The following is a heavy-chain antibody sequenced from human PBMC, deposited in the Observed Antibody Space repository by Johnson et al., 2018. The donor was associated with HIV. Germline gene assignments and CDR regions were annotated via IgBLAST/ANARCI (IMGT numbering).Heavy chain of an antibody. CDR3: AKDGHSYESGSQHYPFHEFDV. CDR2: ISYDGSTK. D-gene: IGHD3-10*01. J-gene: IGHJ3*01. V-gene: IGHV3-30-3*01. CDR1: GFTFSSYA. Sequence: QVQLVESGGGVVQPGRSLRLSCAASGFTFSSYAMHWVRQAPGKGLEWVAFISYDGSTKYYADSLRGRFTISRDNSKNTMYLQMNSLRTDDTALYYCAKDGHSYESGSQHYPFHEFDVWGQGTMVAVSS.